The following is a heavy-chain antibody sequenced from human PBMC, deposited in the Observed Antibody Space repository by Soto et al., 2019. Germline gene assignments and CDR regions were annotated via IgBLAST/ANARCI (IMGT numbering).Heavy chain of an antibody. CDR3: AHSRTQGYCSGGSCYFDY. CDR1: GFSLSTSGVG. V-gene: IGHV2-5*01. D-gene: IGHD2-15*01. Sequence: QITLKESGPPLVKPTQTLTLTCTFSGFSLSTSGVGVGWIRQPPGKALEWLALIYWNDDKRYSPSLKSRLTITKDTSKNQVVLTMTNMDPVDTATYYCAHSRTQGYCSGGSCYFDYWGQGTLVTVSS. CDR2: IYWNDDK. J-gene: IGHJ4*02.